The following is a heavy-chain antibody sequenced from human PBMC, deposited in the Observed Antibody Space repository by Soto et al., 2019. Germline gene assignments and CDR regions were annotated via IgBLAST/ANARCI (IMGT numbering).Heavy chain of an antibody. J-gene: IGHJ6*02. Sequence: GGSLRLSCSASGFTFRNYVVHWVRQAPGKGLEYVSVISSDGGSTYYADSVKGRFTISRDNSKNTLYLQMSSLRTEDTAVYYCAKDLPSSDVFYVYGMDVWGQGTTVTVSS. D-gene: IGHD3-16*01. V-gene: IGHV3-64D*08. CDR1: GFTFRNYV. CDR2: ISSDGGST. CDR3: AKDLPSSDVFYVYGMDV.